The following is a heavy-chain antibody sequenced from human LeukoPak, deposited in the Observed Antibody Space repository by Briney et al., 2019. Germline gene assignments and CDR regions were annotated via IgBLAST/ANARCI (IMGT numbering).Heavy chain of an antibody. CDR2: ISYDGSNK. J-gene: IGHJ6*03. CDR1: GFTLSSYA. Sequence: GGSLRLSCAASGFTLSSYAMHWVRQAPGKGLEWVAVISYDGSNKYYADSVKGRFTISRDNSKNTLYLQMNSLRAEDTAVYYCARDLIVMNYYYMDVWGKGTTVTVSS. V-gene: IGHV3-30*04. CDR3: ARDLIVMNYYYMDV. D-gene: IGHD2/OR15-2a*01.